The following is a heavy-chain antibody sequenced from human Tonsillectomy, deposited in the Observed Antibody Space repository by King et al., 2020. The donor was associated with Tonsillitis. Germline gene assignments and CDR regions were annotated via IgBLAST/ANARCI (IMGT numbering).Heavy chain of an antibody. CDR3: ARDDIYDFWSGYGGWFDP. D-gene: IGHD3-3*01. CDR1: GYTFTGYY. V-gene: IGHV1-2*02. Sequence: QLVQSGAEVKKPGASVKVSCKASGYTFTGYYMHWVRQAPGQGLEWMGWINPNSGGTNYAQKFQGRVTMTRDTSISTAYMELSRLRSDDTAVYYCARDDIYDFWSGYGGWFDPWGQGTLVTVSS. J-gene: IGHJ5*02. CDR2: INPNSGGT.